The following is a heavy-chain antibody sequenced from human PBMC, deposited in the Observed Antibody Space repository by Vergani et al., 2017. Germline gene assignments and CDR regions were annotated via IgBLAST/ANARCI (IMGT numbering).Heavy chain of an antibody. CDR2: IYYSGST. D-gene: IGHD3-9*01. CDR1: GGSISSGSYY. V-gene: IGHV4-61*01. CDR3: ARYYDILTGYYDAFDI. Sequence: QLQLQESGPGLVKPSETLSLTCTVSGGSISSGSYYWSWIRQPPGKGLEWIGYIYYSGSTNYNPSLKSRVTISVDTSKNQFSLKLSSVTAADTAVYYCARYYDILTGYYDAFDIWGQGTMVTVSS. J-gene: IGHJ3*02.